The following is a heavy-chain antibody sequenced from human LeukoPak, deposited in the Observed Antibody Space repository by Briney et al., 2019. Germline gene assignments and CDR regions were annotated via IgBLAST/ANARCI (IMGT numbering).Heavy chain of an antibody. CDR3: ARHMSVSYDAFDL. Sequence: SETLSLTCSVSDGSTTGYYWSWIRQPPGKGLEWIAYVYYTGRTLYNPSLEGRVTISVDTSKTQFSLTVTSVTAADTAVYYCARHMSVSYDAFDLWGRGTTVTVSS. CDR1: DGSTTGYY. D-gene: IGHD3-10*01. J-gene: IGHJ3*01. V-gene: IGHV4-59*08. CDR2: VYYTGRT.